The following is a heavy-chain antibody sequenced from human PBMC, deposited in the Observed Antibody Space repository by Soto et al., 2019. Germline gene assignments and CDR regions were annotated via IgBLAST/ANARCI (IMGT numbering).Heavy chain of an antibody. J-gene: IGHJ5*02. D-gene: IGHD2-2*02. CDR2: ITGSDGRT. CDR1: EFTFSNYA. Sequence: VQLLESGGGLVQPGGSLRLSCAASEFTFSNYAMTWVRQAPGKGLEWVSLITGSDGRTYYADSVKGRFTISRDNSKNTLFLQMNSLRAEDTAVYYCARSWGLYCSSSRCYSPWFDPWGRGTLVTVSS. CDR3: ARSWGLYCSSSRCYSPWFDP. V-gene: IGHV3-23*01.